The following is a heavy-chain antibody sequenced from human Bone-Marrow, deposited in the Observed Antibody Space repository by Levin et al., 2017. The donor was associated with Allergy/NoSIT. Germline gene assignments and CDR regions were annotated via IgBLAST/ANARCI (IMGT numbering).Heavy chain of an antibody. Sequence: SETLSLTCAVYGGSFSGYYWSWIRQPPGKGLEWIGEINHSGSTNYNPSLKSRVTISVDTSKNQFSLKLSSVTAADTAVYYCASGVSNPHDYYYGMDVWGQGTTVTVSS. D-gene: IGHD4-11*01. V-gene: IGHV4-34*01. CDR3: ASGVSNPHDYYYGMDV. CDR2: INHSGST. CDR1: GGSFSGYY. J-gene: IGHJ6*02.